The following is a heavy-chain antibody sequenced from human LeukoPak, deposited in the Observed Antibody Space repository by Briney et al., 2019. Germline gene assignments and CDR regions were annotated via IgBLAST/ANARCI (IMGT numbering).Heavy chain of an antibody. D-gene: IGHD5-18*01. V-gene: IGHV1-2*02. Sequence: ASVKVSCKASGYSFTGYYMHWVRQAPGQGLEWMGWINPKSGGTNYAQKFQGRVTMTRDTSISTAYMELSRLRSDDTAVYYCARGSGYSYGYFDYWGQGTLVTVSS. J-gene: IGHJ4*02. CDR1: GYSFTGYY. CDR3: ARGSGYSYGYFDY. CDR2: INPKSGGT.